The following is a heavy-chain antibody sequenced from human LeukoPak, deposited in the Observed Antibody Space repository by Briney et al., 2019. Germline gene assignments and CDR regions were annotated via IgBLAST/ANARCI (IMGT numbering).Heavy chain of an antibody. CDR2: IYYSGST. CDR3: ASLLYYYDSSGYYFYFDY. D-gene: IGHD3-22*01. J-gene: IGHJ4*02. CDR1: GGSISSDY. Sequence: SETLSLTCTVSGGSISSDYWSWIRQPPGKGLEYIGYIYYSGSTNYNPSLKSRVTISVDTSKNQFSLKLSSVTAADTAVYYCASLLYYYDSSGYYFYFDYWGQGTLVTVSS. V-gene: IGHV4-59*12.